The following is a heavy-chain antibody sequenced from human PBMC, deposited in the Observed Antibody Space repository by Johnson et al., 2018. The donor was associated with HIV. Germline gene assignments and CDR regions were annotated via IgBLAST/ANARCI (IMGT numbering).Heavy chain of an antibody. CDR3: AKAELVGALEGGAFDI. CDR1: GFTFSSYA. Sequence: VQLVESGGGVVQPGRSLRLSCAASGFTFSSYAMSWVRQAPGKELEWVSAISGSGGSTYYADSVTGRFTISRDNSKNTLYLQMNSLRAEDTAVYYCAKAELVGALEGGAFDIWGQGTMVTVSS. D-gene: IGHD1-26*01. CDR2: ISGSGGST. V-gene: IGHV3-23*04. J-gene: IGHJ3*02.